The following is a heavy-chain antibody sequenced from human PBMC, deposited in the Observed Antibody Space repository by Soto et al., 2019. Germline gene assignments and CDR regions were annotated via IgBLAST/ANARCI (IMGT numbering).Heavy chain of an antibody. D-gene: IGHD7-27*01. J-gene: IGHJ6*02. CDR1: GDSVSSNSAA. Sequence: SQTLSLTCAISGDSVSSNSAAWNWIRQSPSRGLEWLGRTYYRSKWYNDYAVSVKSRITINPDTSKNQFSLHLNSVTPEDTAVYYCASYRTGDAPYYYYYVMDVWGQGTTVTVSS. CDR2: TYYRSKWYN. CDR3: ASYRTGDAPYYYYYVMDV. V-gene: IGHV6-1*01.